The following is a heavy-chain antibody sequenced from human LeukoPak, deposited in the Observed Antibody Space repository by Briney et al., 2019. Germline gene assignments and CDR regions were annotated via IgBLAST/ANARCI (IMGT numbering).Heavy chain of an antibody. Sequence: GESLKISCKGSGYSLTSYWIGWERQMPGKGLEWMGIIYPGDSDTRYSPSFQGQVTISADKSISTAYLQWSSLKASDTAMYYCARLGEGLYSGSYLNYYYYYMDVWGKGTTVTVSS. CDR1: GYSLTSYW. J-gene: IGHJ6*03. D-gene: IGHD1-26*01. CDR2: IYPGDSDT. V-gene: IGHV5-51*01. CDR3: ARLGEGLYSGSYLNYYYYYMDV.